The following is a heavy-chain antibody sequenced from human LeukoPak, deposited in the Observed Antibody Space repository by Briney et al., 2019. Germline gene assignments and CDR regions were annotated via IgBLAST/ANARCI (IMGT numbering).Heavy chain of an antibody. CDR2: ISYDGSNK. Sequence: GRSLRLSCAASGFTFSSYGMHWVRQAPGKGLERVAVISYDGSNKYYADSVKGRFTISRDNSKNTLYLQMNSLRAEDTAVYYCAKDLSSGWSFDYWGQGTLVTVSS. CDR3: AKDLSSGWSFDY. CDR1: GFTFSSYG. D-gene: IGHD6-13*01. V-gene: IGHV3-30*18. J-gene: IGHJ4*02.